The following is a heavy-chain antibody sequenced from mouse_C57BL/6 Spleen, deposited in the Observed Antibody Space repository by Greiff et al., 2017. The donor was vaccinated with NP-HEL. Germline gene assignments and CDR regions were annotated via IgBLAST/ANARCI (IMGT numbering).Heavy chain of an antibody. CDR2: ISDGGSYT. V-gene: IGHV5-4*01. Sequence: EVHLVESGGGLVKPGGSLKLSCAASGFTFSSYAMSWVRQTPEKRLEWVATISDGGSYTYYPDNVKGRFTISRDNAKNNLYLQMSHLKSEDTAMYYCARGGSQFAYWGQGTLVTVSA. CDR3: ARGGSQFAY. J-gene: IGHJ3*01. CDR1: GFTFSSYA.